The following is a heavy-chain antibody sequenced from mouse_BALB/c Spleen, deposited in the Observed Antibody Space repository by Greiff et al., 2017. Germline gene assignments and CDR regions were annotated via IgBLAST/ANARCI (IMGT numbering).Heavy chain of an antibody. CDR3: ARDPWAY. J-gene: IGHJ3*01. CDR1: GFTFSSYA. Sequence: EVMLVESGGGLVKPGGSLKLSCAASGFTFSSYAMSWVRQSPEKRLEWVAEISSGGSYTYYPDTVTGRFTISRDNAKNTLYLEMSSLRSEDTAMYYCARDPWAYWGQGTLVTVSA. V-gene: IGHV5-9-4*01. CDR2: ISSGGSYT.